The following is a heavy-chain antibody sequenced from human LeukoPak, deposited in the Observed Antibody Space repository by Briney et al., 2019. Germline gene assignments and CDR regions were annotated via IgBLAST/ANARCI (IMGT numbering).Heavy chain of an antibody. D-gene: IGHD5-24*01. CDR3: AKELHQNDY. CDR2: ISGSGGST. V-gene: IGHV3-23*01. Sequence: ETLSLTCTVSGGSISSSSYYWGWIRQPPGKGLEWVSAISGSGGSTYYADSVKGRFTISRDNSKNTLYLQMNSLRAEDTAVYYCAKELHQNDYWGQGTLVTVSS. CDR1: GGSISSSSYY. J-gene: IGHJ4*02.